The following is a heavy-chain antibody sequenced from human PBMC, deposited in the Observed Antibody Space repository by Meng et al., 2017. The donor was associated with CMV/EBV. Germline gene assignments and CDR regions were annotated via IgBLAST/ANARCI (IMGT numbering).Heavy chain of an antibody. J-gene: IGHJ6*02. CDR1: GGSVSSGSYY. CDR2: LYYSGST. V-gene: IGHV4-61*01. CDR3: ARVRGILGSGYYYCYYGMDV. Sequence: SETLSLTCTVSGGSVSSGSYYWSWIRQPPGKGREWIGYLYYSGSTNYNPSLKSRVTISVDTSKNQFSLKLSSVTAADTAVYYCARVRGILGSGYYYCYYGMDVWGQGTKVTVSS. D-gene: IGHD3-16*01.